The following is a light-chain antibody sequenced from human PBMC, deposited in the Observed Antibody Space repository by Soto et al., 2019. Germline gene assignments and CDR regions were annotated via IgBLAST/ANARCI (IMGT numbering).Light chain of an antibody. J-gene: IGKJ1*01. CDR2: DAA. CDR3: QQYYTRPHT. V-gene: IGKV3-15*01. CDR1: QSISNT. Sequence: EVVMTQSPATLSVSPGEGATLSCRASQSISNTLAWYQLRPGQSPRLLIYDAATTATGIPARFSGSGSGTEYTLTISSLQSEDFAVYYCQQYYTRPHTFGQGNKVEIK.